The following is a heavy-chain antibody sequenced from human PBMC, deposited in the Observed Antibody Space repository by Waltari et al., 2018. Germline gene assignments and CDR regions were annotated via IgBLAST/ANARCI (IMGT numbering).Heavy chain of an antibody. CDR1: GGSISSSSYY. Sequence: QLQLQESGPGLVKPSETLSLTCTVSGGSISSSSYYWGWIRQPPGKGLEWIGSIYYSGRTYYNPSLKSRVTRSVDTSKNQFSLKLSSVTAADTAVYYCARDSSKHIVVVIATPNWFDPWGQGTLVTVSS. J-gene: IGHJ5*02. D-gene: IGHD2-21*01. CDR3: ARDSSKHIVVVIATPNWFDP. CDR2: IYYSGRT. V-gene: IGHV4-39*07.